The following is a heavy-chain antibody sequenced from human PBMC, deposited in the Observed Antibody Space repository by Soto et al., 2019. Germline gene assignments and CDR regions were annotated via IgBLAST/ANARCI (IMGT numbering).Heavy chain of an antibody. Sequence: PGGSLSFSCAASGFPFSSYAMSWVRPAPGKGLEWVSAISGSGGSTYYADSVKGRFTISRDNSKNTLYLQMNSLRAEDTAVYYCAKDYRMGDTATLYYYYGMDVWGQGTTVTVSS. CDR1: GFPFSSYA. J-gene: IGHJ6*02. CDR2: ISGSGGST. D-gene: IGHD5-18*01. CDR3: AKDYRMGDTATLYYYYGMDV. V-gene: IGHV3-23*01.